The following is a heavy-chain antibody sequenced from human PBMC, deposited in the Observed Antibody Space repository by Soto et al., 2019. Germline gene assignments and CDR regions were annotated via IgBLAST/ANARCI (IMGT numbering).Heavy chain of an antibody. CDR2: INHSGST. D-gene: IGHD3-10*01. CDR3: AREYYSSEGAFDI. J-gene: IGHJ3*02. V-gene: IGHV4-34*01. CDR1: GGSFSGYY. Sequence: QVQLQQWGAGLLKPSETLSLTCAVYGGSFSGYYWSWIRQPPGKGLEWIGEINHSGSTNYNPSLKSRVTISVDTSRNQFCLKLSSVTAADTAVYYCAREYYSSEGAFDIWGQGTMVTVSS.